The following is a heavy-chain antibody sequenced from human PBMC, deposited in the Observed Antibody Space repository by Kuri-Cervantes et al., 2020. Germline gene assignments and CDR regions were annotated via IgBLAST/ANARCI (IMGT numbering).Heavy chain of an antibody. J-gene: IGHJ6*03. CDR1: GFTFYDYA. Sequence: SLKISCAASGFTFYDYAMHWVRQAPGKGLEWVSGISWNSGSIGYADSVKGRFTISRDNAKNSLYLQMNSLRAEDTALYYCAKGDNAVYYYYMDVWGKGTTVTVSS. CDR2: ISWNSGSI. D-gene: IGHD2-8*01. CDR3: AKGDNAVYYYYMDV. V-gene: IGHV3-9*01.